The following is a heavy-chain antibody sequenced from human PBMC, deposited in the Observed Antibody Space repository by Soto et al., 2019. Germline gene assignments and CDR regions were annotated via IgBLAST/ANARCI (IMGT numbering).Heavy chain of an antibody. V-gene: IGHV4-30-2*01. Sequence: SETLSLTCTVSGGTIGNDDYSWSWVRQPPGKGLEWIGYIYHSGTTYYNPSLTSRVTISVDGSNNQFSLKLTSMTAADTAVYYCATVIPATRYFAYWGQGILVTVSS. CDR3: ATVIPATRYFAY. J-gene: IGHJ4*02. D-gene: IGHD2-15*01. CDR2: IYHSGTT. CDR1: GGTIGNDDYS.